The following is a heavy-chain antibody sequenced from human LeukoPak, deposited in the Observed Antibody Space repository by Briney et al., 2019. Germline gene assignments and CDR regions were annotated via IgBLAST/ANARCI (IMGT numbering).Heavy chain of an antibody. V-gene: IGHV4-59*08. CDR3: ARHEKSSGWYYDY. Sequence: SETLSLTCTVSGGSISNYYWSWIRQPPGKGLEWIGYIYYSGSTNYNPSLKSRVTISVDTSKNQFSLKLSSVTAADPAVYYCARHEKSSGWYYDYWGQGTLVTVSS. D-gene: IGHD6-19*01. J-gene: IGHJ4*02. CDR2: IYYSGST. CDR1: GGSISNYY.